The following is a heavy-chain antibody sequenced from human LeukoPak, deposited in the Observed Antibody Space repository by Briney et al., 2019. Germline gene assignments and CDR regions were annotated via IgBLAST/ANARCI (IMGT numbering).Heavy chain of an antibody. CDR2: VNSDGSTT. V-gene: IGHV3-74*01. CDR1: GFTFSTYW. D-gene: IGHD2-15*01. CDR3: VSSYCSGGSCFSVSGS. J-gene: IGHJ5*02. Sequence: GGSLRLSCAASGFTFSTYWMRWVRQAPGKGLVWVSRVNSDGSTTNYADSVKGRFTISRDNAKNTLYLQMNSLRAEDTAVYYCVSSYCSGGSCFSVSGSWGQGTLVTVSS.